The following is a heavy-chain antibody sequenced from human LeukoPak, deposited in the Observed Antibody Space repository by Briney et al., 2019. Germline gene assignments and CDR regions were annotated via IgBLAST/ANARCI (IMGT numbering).Heavy chain of an antibody. J-gene: IGHJ4*02. CDR3: AKLDLGYCSGGSCYFDY. CDR1: GFTFSSYA. Sequence: PGGSLRLSCAASGFTFSSYAMSWVRQAPGKGLEWVSAISGSGGSTYYADSVKGRFTISRDNSKNTLYLQMNSLRAEDTAVYYCAKLDLGYCSGGSCYFDYWGQGTLVTASS. D-gene: IGHD2-15*01. CDR2: ISGSGGST. V-gene: IGHV3-23*01.